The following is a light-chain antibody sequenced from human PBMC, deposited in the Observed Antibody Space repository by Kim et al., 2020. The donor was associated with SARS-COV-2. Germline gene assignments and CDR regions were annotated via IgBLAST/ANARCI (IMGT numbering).Light chain of an antibody. V-gene: IGKV1-5*03. CDR3: QQYSGYPLT. CDR2: KAS. J-gene: IGKJ2*01. CDR1: QSLSSW. Sequence: DIQLTQSPSTLSASVGDRVTITCRASQSLSSWLAWYQQKPGKAPKLLIYKASSLESGVPSRFSGSESGTEFTLTISSLQPDDFATYYCQQYSGYPLTFGQGTKVDIK.